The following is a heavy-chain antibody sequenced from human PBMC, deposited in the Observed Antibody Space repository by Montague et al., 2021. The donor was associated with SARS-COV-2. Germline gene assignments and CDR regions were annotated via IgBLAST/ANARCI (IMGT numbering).Heavy chain of an antibody. CDR2: FYYIWYT. V-gene: IGHV4-39*01. J-gene: IGHJ4*02. CDR1: GDSVSSSDHY. Sequence: SETLSLTCTVSGDSVSSSDHYWVWIPQPPGKGLKWLVFFYYIWYTYYTPSLKVRVTISIDASKNQFSLKLTSLTATDTAFYHCARRRLREDYFDFWGQGTLLTVSS. D-gene: IGHD1-1*01. CDR3: ARRRLREDYFDF.